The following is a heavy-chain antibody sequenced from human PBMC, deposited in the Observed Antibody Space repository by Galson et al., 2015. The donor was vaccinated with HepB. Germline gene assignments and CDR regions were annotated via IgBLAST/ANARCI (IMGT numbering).Heavy chain of an antibody. Sequence: LRLSCAASGSAFDTHAMSWVRQAPGRGLEWISGISGNGDSTFYADSVKGRFTVSRDNSNNMLYLQMNSLRAEDAGLYFCAKGYGLFDSWGQGILVTVSS. CDR1: GSAFDTHA. CDR2: ISGNGDST. J-gene: IGHJ5*01. V-gene: IGHV3-23*01. CDR3: AKGYGLFDS. D-gene: IGHD5-18*01.